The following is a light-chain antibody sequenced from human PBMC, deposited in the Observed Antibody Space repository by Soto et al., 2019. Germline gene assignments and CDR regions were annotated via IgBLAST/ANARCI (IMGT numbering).Light chain of an antibody. Sequence: DIQMTQSPSTLSASVGDRVTITCRASQSISSWLAWYQQKPGKAPKLLISKASSLESAVPSRFSGSGSGTEFTLTISSLQPDDFATYYCQQYNSYSKTFGQGTKVDIK. CDR3: QQYNSYSKT. CDR2: KAS. CDR1: QSISSW. V-gene: IGKV1-5*03. J-gene: IGKJ1*01.